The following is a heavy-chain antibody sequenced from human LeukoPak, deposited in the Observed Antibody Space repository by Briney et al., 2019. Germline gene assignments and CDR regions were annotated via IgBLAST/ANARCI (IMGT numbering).Heavy chain of an antibody. CDR2: IYHSGST. D-gene: IGHD4-17*01. J-gene: IGHJ4*02. CDR1: GGSISSGGYS. V-gene: IGHV4-30-2*01. CDR3: ARGGGGYGDCIDY. Sequence: SQTLSLTCAVSGGSISSGGYSWSWIRQPPGKGLEWIGYIYHSGSTYYNPSLKSRVTISVDRSKNQFSLKLSSVTAADTAVYYCARGGGGYGDCIDYWGQGTLVTVSS.